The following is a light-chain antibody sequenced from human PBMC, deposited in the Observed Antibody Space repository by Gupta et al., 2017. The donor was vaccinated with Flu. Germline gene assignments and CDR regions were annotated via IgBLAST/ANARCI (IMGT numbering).Light chain of an antibody. CDR3: AAWDDSLTDLSADGSLTGLWV. J-gene: IGLJ3*02. V-gene: IGLV1-44*01. CDR2: NDN. CDR1: SNIGSNV. Sequence: SNIGSNVVSWYQHRPGTAPRLLIYNDNQRPSGGPDRFSGSKSGTSASLAIGGLQSADEADYYCAAWDDSLTDLSADGSLTGLWVFGGGTKLTVL.